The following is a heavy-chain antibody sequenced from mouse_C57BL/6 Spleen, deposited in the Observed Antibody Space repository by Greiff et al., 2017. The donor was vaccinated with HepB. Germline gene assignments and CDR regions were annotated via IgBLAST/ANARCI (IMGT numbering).Heavy chain of an antibody. CDR2: INPSSGYT. Sequence: VQLQESGAELARPGASVKMSCKASGYTFTSYTMHWVKQRPGQGLEWIGYINPSSGYTKYNQKFKDKATLTADKSSSTAYMQLSSLTSEDSAVYYCARSEDYVWYFDVWGTGTTVTVSS. V-gene: IGHV1-4*01. CDR1: GYTFTSYT. J-gene: IGHJ1*03. CDR3: ARSEDYVWYFDV. D-gene: IGHD2-4*01.